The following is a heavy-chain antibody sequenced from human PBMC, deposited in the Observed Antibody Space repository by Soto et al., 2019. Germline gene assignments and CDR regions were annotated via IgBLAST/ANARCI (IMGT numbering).Heavy chain of an antibody. CDR1: GFAFDSHW. Sequence: EVQLVESGGGLVQPGGSLRLSCAAAGFAFDSHWMHWVRQAPGEGLVWVSRINGDGSSTFYADSVKGRFTISRDNARNTVYLQMNSLRAEDTAVYYCARGIQWRYGMDVWGQGTTVTVSS. J-gene: IGHJ6*02. CDR2: INGDGSST. CDR3: ARGIQWRYGMDV. V-gene: IGHV3-74*01. D-gene: IGHD5-12*01.